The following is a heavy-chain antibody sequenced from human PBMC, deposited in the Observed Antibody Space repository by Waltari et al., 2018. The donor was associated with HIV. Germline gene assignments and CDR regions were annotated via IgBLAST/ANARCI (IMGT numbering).Heavy chain of an antibody. CDR2: IYSGGST. CDR1: GFTVSSNY. J-gene: IGHJ6*02. D-gene: IGHD2-21*02. Sequence: EVQMVESGGGLVQPGGSLRLHCAASGFTVSSNYIRWVRQAPGKGLEWVSVIYSGGSTYYADSVKGRFTISRDNSKNTLYLQMNSLRAEDTAVYYCASIAYCGGDCYPRGMDVWGQGTTVTVSS. V-gene: IGHV3-66*01. CDR3: ASIAYCGGDCYPRGMDV.